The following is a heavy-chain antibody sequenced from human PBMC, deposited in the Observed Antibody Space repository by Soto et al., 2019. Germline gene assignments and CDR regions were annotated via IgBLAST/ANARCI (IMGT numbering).Heavy chain of an antibody. CDR1: GGTFSSYT. J-gene: IGHJ4*02. CDR2: IIPILGIA. D-gene: IGHD3-10*01. V-gene: IGHV1-69*02. CDR3: ASAEYYYGSGAFFDY. Sequence: QVQLVQSGAEVKKPGSSVKVSCKASGGTFSSYTISWVRQAPGQGLEWMGRIIPILGIANYAQKFQGRVTITAAKSTSTAYMELSSLRSEDTAVYYCASAEYYYGSGAFFDYWGQGTLVTVSS.